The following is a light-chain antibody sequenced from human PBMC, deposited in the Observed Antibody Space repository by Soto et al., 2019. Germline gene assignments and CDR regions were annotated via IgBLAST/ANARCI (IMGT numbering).Light chain of an antibody. J-gene: IGKJ1*01. CDR2: KAS. CDR3: QQYAGSPRT. V-gene: IGKV1-5*03. CDR1: QSISSW. Sequence: DIQMTQSPSTLSASVGDRVTITCRASQSISSWLAWYQQKPGKAPKLLIYKASRRATGIPDRFTGSGSETDFTLTINRVEPEDFAVYFCQQYAGSPRTFGQGTKVDIK.